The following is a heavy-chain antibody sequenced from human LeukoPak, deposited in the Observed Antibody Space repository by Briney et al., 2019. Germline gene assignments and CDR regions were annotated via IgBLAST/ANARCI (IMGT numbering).Heavy chain of an antibody. CDR1: GFTFSSYA. D-gene: IGHD6-13*01. V-gene: IGHV3-23*01. J-gene: IGHJ3*02. CDR2: ISGSGGST. Sequence: GGSQRLSCAASGFTFSSYAMSWVRQAPGKGLEWVSAISGSGGSTYYADSVKGRFTISRDNSKNTLYLQMNSLRAEDTAVYYCAGSSWPDRSPDAFDIWGQGTMVTVSS. CDR3: AGSSWPDRSPDAFDI.